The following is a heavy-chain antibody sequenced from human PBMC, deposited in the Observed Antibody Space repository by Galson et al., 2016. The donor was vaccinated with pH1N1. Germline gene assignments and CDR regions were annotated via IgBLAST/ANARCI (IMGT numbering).Heavy chain of an antibody. CDR1: GFTFSSHG. D-gene: IGHD6-19*01. Sequence: SLRLSCAASGFTFSSHGLHWVRQAPGKGLEWVANIKQDGSEEYYVDSVKGRFSISRDNAKNSLYLQMNSLRVEDTAVYYCARNRWLDGWGQGTLVTVSS. J-gene: IGHJ4*02. V-gene: IGHV3-7*01. CDR2: IKQDGSEE. CDR3: ARNRWLDG.